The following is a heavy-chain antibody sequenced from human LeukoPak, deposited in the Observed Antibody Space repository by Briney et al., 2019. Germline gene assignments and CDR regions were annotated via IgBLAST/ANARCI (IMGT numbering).Heavy chain of an antibody. CDR2: ISSSGTNK. Sequence: GGSLRLSCAASGFTFSIYSMNWVRQAPGKGLECVSSISSSGTNKYYADSVKGRFTISRDNAKNSLYVQMNSLRAEDTDVYYCARGSYDTRRYDYWGQGILVTVTS. V-gene: IGHV3-21*06. J-gene: IGHJ4*02. D-gene: IGHD1-26*01. CDR3: ARGSYDTRRYDY. CDR1: GFTFSIYS.